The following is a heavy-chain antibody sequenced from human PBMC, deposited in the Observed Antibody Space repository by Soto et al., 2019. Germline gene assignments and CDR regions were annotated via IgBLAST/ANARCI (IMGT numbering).Heavy chain of an antibody. D-gene: IGHD5-18*01. CDR1: GYSFTSYW. Sequence: EVQLVQSGAEVKKPGESLKISCKGSGYSFTSYWIGWVRQMPGKGLEWMGIIYPGDSDTRYSPSFQGQVTISADKSISTAYLQWSTLKASDTAMYYCARHVAGSGYSYGYSGAFDYWGQGTLVTVSS. J-gene: IGHJ4*02. V-gene: IGHV5-51*01. CDR2: IYPGDSDT. CDR3: ARHVAGSGYSYGYSGAFDY.